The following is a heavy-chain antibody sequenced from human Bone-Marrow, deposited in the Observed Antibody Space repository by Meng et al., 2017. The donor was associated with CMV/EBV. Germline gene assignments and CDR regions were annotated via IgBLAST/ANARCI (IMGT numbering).Heavy chain of an antibody. V-gene: IGHV3-21*01. Sequence: GESLKISCGASGFTFSNYYMNWVRQAPGKGLEWVASIRSTSPYIFYADSVKRRFTISRDNAKNSLYLQMHSLRVEDTAVYYCARDRGYCTIGVCDPHHDYYGMDVWGQGTTVTVSS. J-gene: IGHJ6*02. CDR1: GFTFSNYY. CDR3: ARDRGYCTIGVCDPHHDYYGMDV. D-gene: IGHD2-8*01. CDR2: IRSTSPYI.